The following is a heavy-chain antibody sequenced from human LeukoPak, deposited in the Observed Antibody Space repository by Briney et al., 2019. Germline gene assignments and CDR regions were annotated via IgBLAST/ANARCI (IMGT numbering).Heavy chain of an antibody. J-gene: IGHJ4*02. D-gene: IGHD6-19*01. V-gene: IGHV1-2*02. CDR3: ALIAVAGVGDFDY. CDR1: GYTFTGYY. Sequence: GASVKVSCKASGYTFTGYYMHWVRQAPGQGLEWMGWINPNSGGTNYAQKFQGRVTMTRDTSISTAYMELSRLRSDDTAVYYCALIAVAGVGDFDYWGQGTLVTVSS. CDR2: INPNSGGT.